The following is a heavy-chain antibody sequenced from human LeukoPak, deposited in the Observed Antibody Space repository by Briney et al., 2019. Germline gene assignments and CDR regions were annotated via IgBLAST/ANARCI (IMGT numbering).Heavy chain of an antibody. D-gene: IGHD1-26*01. CDR3: ARPLQGIVGATGFDY. J-gene: IGHJ4*02. Sequence: GESLKISCQGSEYSFATYWIAWLRQMPGKGLEWMGIIYPSDSDTRYSPSFQGQVTISADKSIKTAYLQWSSRKASDTALYYWARPLQGIVGATGFDYWGQGTLVTVSS. CDR1: EYSFATYW. CDR2: IYPSDSDT. V-gene: IGHV5-51*01.